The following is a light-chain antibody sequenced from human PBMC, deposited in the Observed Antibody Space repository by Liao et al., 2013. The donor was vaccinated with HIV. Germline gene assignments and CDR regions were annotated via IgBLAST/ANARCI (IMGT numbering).Light chain of an antibody. Sequence: SYVLTQPPSVSVAPGRTATIICGGTSLGRRSVHWYQQRPGQAPVLVIYYDSDRPSGIPERFSGSNSGNTATLTISGTQAMDEADYYCQAWDSGVVFGGGTKLTVL. J-gene: IGLJ2*01. CDR3: QAWDSGVV. V-gene: IGLV3-21*01. CDR2: YDS. CDR1: SLGRRS.